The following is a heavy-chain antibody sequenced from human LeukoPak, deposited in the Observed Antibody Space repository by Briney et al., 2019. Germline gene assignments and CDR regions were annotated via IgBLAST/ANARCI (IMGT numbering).Heavy chain of an antibody. Sequence: SETLSLTCAVSGGSISSGGYSCSWIRQPPGKGLEWIGYIYHSGSTYYNPSLKSRVTISVDRSKNQFSLKLSSVTAADTAVYYCARASYDILTGYYRGDAFDIWGQGTMVTVSS. CDR1: GGSISSGGYS. CDR2: IYHSGST. CDR3: ARASYDILTGYYRGDAFDI. V-gene: IGHV4-30-2*01. J-gene: IGHJ3*02. D-gene: IGHD3-9*01.